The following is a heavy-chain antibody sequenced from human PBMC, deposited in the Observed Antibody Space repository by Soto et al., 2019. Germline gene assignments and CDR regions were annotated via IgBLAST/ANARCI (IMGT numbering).Heavy chain of an antibody. CDR3: ARDRHNWNDVCFAFDI. V-gene: IGHV3-11*06. D-gene: IGHD1-1*01. Sequence: PGGSLRLSCAASGFTFIDYYMIWIRQSPGKGLEWVSYISSSSSYTNYADSVKGRFTISRDNAKNSLYLQMNSLRAEDTAVYYCARDRHNWNDVCFAFDIWGQGTMVTVSS. CDR2: ISSSSSYT. CDR1: GFTFIDYY. J-gene: IGHJ3*02.